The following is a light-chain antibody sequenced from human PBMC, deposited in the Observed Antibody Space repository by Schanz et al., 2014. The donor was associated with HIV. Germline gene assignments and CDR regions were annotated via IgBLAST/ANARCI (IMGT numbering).Light chain of an antibody. J-gene: IGLJ1*01. Sequence: QSALTQPASVSGSLGQSITISCTGTSSDIGAYNYLSWYQQHPGKAPKLMIYDVSFRPSGISNRFSGSKSGNTAFLTISGLQAEDEADYYCCSYTTTSTYVFGAGTKLTVL. CDR2: DVS. V-gene: IGLV2-14*03. CDR3: CSYTTTSTYV. CDR1: SSDIGAYNY.